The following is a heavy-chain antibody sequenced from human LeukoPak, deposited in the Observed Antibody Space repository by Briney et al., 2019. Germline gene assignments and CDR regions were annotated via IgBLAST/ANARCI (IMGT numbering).Heavy chain of an antibody. CDR2: ISSSSSYI. J-gene: IGHJ4*02. Sequence: PGGSLRLSCAASGFTFSSYSMNWVRQAPGKGLEWVSSISSSSSYIYYADSVKGRFTISRDNAKNSLYLQMNSLRAEDTAVYYCARGAGIVLMVYAIWGDLDYWGQGTLVTVSS. CDR1: GFTFSSYS. V-gene: IGHV3-21*01. D-gene: IGHD2-8*01. CDR3: ARGAGIVLMVYAIWGDLDY.